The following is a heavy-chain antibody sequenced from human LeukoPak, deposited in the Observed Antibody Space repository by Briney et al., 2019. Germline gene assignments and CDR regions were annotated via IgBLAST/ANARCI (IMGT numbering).Heavy chain of an antibody. J-gene: IGHJ4*02. CDR3: AKDFRIGYSAHFDY. CDR1: RFTLSTYW. V-gene: IGHV3-23*01. Sequence: GGSLRLSCAASRFTLSTYWMSWVRQAPGKGLEWVSAISGSGGSTYYADSVKGRFTISRDNSKNTLYLQMNSLRAEDTAVYYCAKDFRIGYSAHFDYWGQGALVTVSS. D-gene: IGHD2-21*01. CDR2: ISGSGGST.